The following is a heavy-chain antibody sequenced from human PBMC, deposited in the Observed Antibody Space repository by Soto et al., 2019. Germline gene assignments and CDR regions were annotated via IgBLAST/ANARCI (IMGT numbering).Heavy chain of an antibody. CDR3: TKGGGSSSLEGL. J-gene: IGHJ1*01. V-gene: IGHV3-23*01. D-gene: IGHD2-15*01. CDR2: LTGSGADT. Sequence: EVHVLESGGGLVQPGGSLRLSCEASGLTFSSDAMGWVRQAPGKGLEWVSSLTGSGADTYYTDSVKGRFTITRDNSRKMMYLRINNLRADEPAIYCVTKGGGSSSLEGLWGQGTLVTVSS. CDR1: GLTFSSDA.